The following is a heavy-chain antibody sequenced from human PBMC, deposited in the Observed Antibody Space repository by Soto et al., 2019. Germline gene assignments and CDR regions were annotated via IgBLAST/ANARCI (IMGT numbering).Heavy chain of an antibody. CDR1: GGSISSYY. CDR3: ARGAAAAGSNWFDP. CDR2: IYYSGST. J-gene: IGHJ5*02. D-gene: IGHD6-13*01. V-gene: IGHV4-59*01. Sequence: QVQLQESGPGLVKPSETLSLTCTVSGGSISSYYWSWIRQPPGKGLEWIGYIYYSGSTNYNPSLKSRVTISVDTSKNQFSLKLSSVTAADTAVYYCARGAAAAGSNWFDPWGQGTLFTVSS.